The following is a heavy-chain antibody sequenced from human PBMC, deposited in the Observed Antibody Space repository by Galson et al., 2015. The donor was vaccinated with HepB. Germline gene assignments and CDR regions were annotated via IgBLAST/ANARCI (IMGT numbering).Heavy chain of an antibody. CDR3: AREQVGATPTLVDY. Sequence: SLRLSCAASGFTFSSYWMHWVRQAPGKGLVWVSRINSDGSSTSYADSVKGRFTISRDNAKNTLYLQMNSLRVEDTAVYYCAREQVGATPTLVDYWGQGTLVTVSS. J-gene: IGHJ4*02. CDR1: GFTFSSYW. V-gene: IGHV3-74*01. D-gene: IGHD1-26*01. CDR2: INSDGSST.